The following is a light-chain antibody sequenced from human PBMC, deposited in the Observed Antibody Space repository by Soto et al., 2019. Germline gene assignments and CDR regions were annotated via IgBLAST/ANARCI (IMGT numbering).Light chain of an antibody. Sequence: QSALTQPASVSGSPGQSVTISCTGTSNDAGGYKYVSWYQQHPGKAPKLMIYDVSNRPSGVSNRHSGSKSDNTASLTISGLQAEDEADYYCSSYADNTTRVFGGGTKLTVL. V-gene: IGLV2-14*03. CDR1: SNDAGGYKY. CDR3: SSYADNTTRV. CDR2: DVS. J-gene: IGLJ2*01.